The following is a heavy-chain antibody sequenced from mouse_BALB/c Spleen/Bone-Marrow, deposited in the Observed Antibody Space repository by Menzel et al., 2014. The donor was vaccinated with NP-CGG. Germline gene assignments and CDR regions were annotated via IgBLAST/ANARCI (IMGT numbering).Heavy chain of an antibody. Sequence: EVMLVESGGGLVQPKGSLKLSCAASGFTFNIYAMNWVRQAPRKGLEWVARISSKSTNYTTCYADSVKDRFTISSDDSQSMLYLRMNNLKTEDTAIYYCVRQDYDYPMDYWGQGTSVTVSS. J-gene: IGHJ4*01. CDR3: VRQDYDYPMDY. V-gene: IGHV10-1*01. CDR1: GFTFNIYA. D-gene: IGHD2-4*01. CDR2: ISSKSTNYTT.